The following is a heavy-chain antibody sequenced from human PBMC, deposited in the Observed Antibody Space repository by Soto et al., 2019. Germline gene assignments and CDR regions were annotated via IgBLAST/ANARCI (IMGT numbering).Heavy chain of an antibody. Sequence: QVQMVQSGAEVKKPGDSVKVSCKASGYTFTDYYMHWVRQAPGQGFEWVGWINPESGNPKYVPKFQGRVTVTRDTSTSTAYMELNRLTSDDTAVYYCASEDCRNTNCLKGFDYWGQGTLVTVSS. J-gene: IGHJ4*02. CDR1: GYTFTDYY. CDR2: INPESGNP. D-gene: IGHD2-15*01. V-gene: IGHV1-2*02. CDR3: ASEDCRNTNCLKGFDY.